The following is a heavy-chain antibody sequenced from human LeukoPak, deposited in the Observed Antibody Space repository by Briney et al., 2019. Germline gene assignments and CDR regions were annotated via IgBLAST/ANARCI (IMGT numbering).Heavy chain of an antibody. V-gene: IGHV1-46*01. CDR1: GYTFTSYY. CDR3: ARGPDIVATRGRFDY. J-gene: IGHJ4*02. Sequence: ASVKVSCKASGYTFTSYYMHWLRQAPGQGLEWMGIINPSGGSTSYAQKFQGRVTMTRDTSTSTVYMELSSLRSEDTAVYYCARGPDIVATRGRFDYWGQGTLVTVSS. CDR2: INPSGGST. D-gene: IGHD5-12*01.